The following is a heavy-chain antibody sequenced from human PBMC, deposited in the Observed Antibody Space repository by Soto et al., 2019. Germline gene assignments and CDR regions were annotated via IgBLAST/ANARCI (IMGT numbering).Heavy chain of an antibody. CDR2: ISGSGHAT. Sequence: EVKLLESGGGLIPPGASARLSCVTSGFIFDSYAMSWVRQSPGRGLEWVAAISGSGHATYYTRSVQGRFLISRDKSKKTVFLQMNSLRAEDTAVYYCAKGRYFDSSGGCANYWGLGTLVTVSS. D-gene: IGHD3-22*01. J-gene: IGHJ4*02. V-gene: IGHV3-23*01. CDR3: AKGRYFDSSGGCANY. CDR1: GFIFDSYA.